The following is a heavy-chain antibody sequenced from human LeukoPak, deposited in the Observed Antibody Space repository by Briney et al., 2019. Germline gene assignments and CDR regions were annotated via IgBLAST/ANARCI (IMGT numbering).Heavy chain of an antibody. CDR2: IYTSGST. CDR3: ARGPLLWFRELYFDY. Sequence: SETLSLTCTVPGGSISSYYWSWIRQPAGKGLEWIGRIYTSGSTNYNPSLKSRVTMSVDTSKNQFSLKLSSVTAADTAVYYCARGPLLWFRELYFDYWGQGTLVTVSS. CDR1: GGSISSYY. D-gene: IGHD3-10*01. J-gene: IGHJ4*02. V-gene: IGHV4-4*07.